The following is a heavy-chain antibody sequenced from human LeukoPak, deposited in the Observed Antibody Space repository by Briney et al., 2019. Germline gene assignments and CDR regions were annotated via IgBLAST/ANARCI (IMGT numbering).Heavy chain of an antibody. Sequence: PSETLSLTCAVSGGPILSTNWWSWVRQPPGRGLEWIGEVHLSGASNYNPSLKSRVNMSIDKSRNQLSLELTSVTAADTAIYYCARESGAFSPFGFWGQGTLVTVSS. CDR3: ARESGAFSPFGF. V-gene: IGHV4-4*02. J-gene: IGHJ4*02. CDR1: GGPILSTNW. CDR2: VHLSGAS. D-gene: IGHD1-26*01.